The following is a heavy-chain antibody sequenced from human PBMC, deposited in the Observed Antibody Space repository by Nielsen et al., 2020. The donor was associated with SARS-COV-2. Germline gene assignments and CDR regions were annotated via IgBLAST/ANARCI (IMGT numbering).Heavy chain of an antibody. J-gene: IGHJ3*01. CDR2: ISSDGTKT. V-gene: IGHV3-74*01. CDR3: AKDSWPRATPHDASDL. D-gene: IGHD1-26*01. CDR1: GFTLSRYW. Sequence: GGSLRLSCAASGFTLSRYWMNWVRQDPGKGLAWVSRISSDGTKTTYADSVKGRFTISRDNARDTLYLQMNSLSADDTAVYFCAKDSWPRATPHDASDLWGQGTMVTVSS.